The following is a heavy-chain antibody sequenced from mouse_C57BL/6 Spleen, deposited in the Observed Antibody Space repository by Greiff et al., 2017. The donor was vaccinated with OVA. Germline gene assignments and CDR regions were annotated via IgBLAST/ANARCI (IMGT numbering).Heavy chain of an antibody. CDR3: GRYDYDVGFAY. J-gene: IGHJ3*01. Sequence: EVQLVESGGGLVQPGGSLSLSCAASGFTFTDYYMSWVRQPPGKALEWMGFIRHKANGYTTEYSASVKGRFTISRENSQSILYLQMNALRAEDSATYYCGRYDYDVGFAYWGQGTLVTVSA. CDR2: IRHKANGYTT. V-gene: IGHV7-3*01. CDR1: GFTFTDYY. D-gene: IGHD2-4*01.